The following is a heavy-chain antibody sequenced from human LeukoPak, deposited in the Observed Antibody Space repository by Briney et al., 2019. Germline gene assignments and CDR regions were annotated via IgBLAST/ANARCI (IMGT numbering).Heavy chain of an antibody. V-gene: IGHV3-23*01. CDR2: ISGSGSST. D-gene: IGHD5-18*01. Sequence: GGSLRLSCAASGFTFSSYSMNWVRQAPGKGLEWVSAISGSGSSTYYADSVKGRFTISRDNSKNTLYLQMNSLRAEDTAVYYCAKDRTMASYGYSPGDYWGQGTLVTVSS. CDR3: AKDRTMASYGYSPGDY. CDR1: GFTFSSYS. J-gene: IGHJ4*02.